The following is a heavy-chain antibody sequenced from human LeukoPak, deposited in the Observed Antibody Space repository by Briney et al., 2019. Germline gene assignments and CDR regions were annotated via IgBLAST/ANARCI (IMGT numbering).Heavy chain of an antibody. Sequence: PSETLSLTCAVYGGSFSGYYWSWIRQPPGEGLEWIGEINHSGSTNYNPSLKSRVTISVDTSKNQFSLKLSSVTAADTAVYYCAYRSSSSSYFDYWGQGTLVTVSS. V-gene: IGHV4-34*01. J-gene: IGHJ4*02. CDR1: GGSFSGYY. CDR2: INHSGST. D-gene: IGHD6-6*01. CDR3: AYRSSSSSYFDY.